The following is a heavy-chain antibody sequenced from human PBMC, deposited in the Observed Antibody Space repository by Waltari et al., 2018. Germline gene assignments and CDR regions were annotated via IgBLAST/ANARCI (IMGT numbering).Heavy chain of an antibody. CDR1: GGSFSGYY. V-gene: IGHV4-34*01. D-gene: IGHD3-22*01. CDR2: INHSGST. J-gene: IGHJ5*02. Sequence: QVQLQQWGAGLLKPSETLSLTCAVYGGSFSGYYWSWIRQPPGKGLEWIGEINHSGSTNYNPSLKSRVTISVDTSKNQFSLKLSSVTAADTAVYYCARRRGSYYYDSSGYSGYNWFDPWGQGTLVTVSS. CDR3: ARRRGSYYYDSSGYSGYNWFDP.